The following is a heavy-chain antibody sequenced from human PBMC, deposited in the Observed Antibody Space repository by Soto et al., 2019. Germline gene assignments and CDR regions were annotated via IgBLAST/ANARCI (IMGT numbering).Heavy chain of an antibody. V-gene: IGHV4-4*02. CDR1: GGSISSSNW. D-gene: IGHD3-10*01. Sequence: PSETLSLTCAVSGGSISSSNWWGWVRPPPGKGLEWIGYTYYSGSTNYNPSLKSRVTISVDTSKNQFSLKLSSVTAADTAVYYCARHASNGSGSTFDPWGQGTLVTVSS. CDR2: TYYSGST. CDR3: ARHASNGSGSTFDP. J-gene: IGHJ5*02.